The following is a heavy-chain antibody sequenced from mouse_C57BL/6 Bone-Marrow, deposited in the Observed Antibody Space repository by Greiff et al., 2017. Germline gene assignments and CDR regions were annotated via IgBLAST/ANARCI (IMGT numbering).Heavy chain of an antibody. J-gene: IGHJ1*03. Sequence: EVQLVESGAELVRPGASVKLSCTASGFNIKDDYMPWVKQRPEQGLEWIGWIDPENGDTEYASKFQGKATITADTSSNTAYLQLSSLTSEDTAVYYCTAYSFYWYFDVWGTGTTVTVSS. V-gene: IGHV14-4*01. CDR3: TAYSFYWYFDV. D-gene: IGHD2-12*01. CDR1: GFNIKDDY. CDR2: IDPENGDT.